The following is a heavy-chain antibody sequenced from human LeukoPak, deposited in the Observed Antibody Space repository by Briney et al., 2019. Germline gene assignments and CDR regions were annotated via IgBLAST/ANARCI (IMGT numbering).Heavy chain of an antibody. CDR1: GFTFSSYA. D-gene: IGHD2-2*01. CDR2: ISDSGGSA. J-gene: IGHJ5*02. CDR3: ASIVVVSAARPLRRWFDP. Sequence: GGSLRLSCAASGFTFSSYAMSWVRQAPGKGLEWVSAISDSGGSAYYADSVKGRFTISRDNSKNTLYLQMNSLRAEDTAVYYCASIVVVSAARPLRRWFDPWGQGTLVTVSS. V-gene: IGHV3-23*01.